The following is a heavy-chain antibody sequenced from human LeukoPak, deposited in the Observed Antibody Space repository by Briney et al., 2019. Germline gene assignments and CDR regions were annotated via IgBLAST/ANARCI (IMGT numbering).Heavy chain of an antibody. CDR2: MDEDGRGI. CDR1: GFDFSGFS. CDR3: ARPPGCGSARCNNFDY. Sequence: GGSVRLSCVVAGFDFSGFSMSSVRQAPGKGLEWVAIMDEDGRGIFYVESVKGRFIISRANARNSLYLQMKNLRAEDTAVYYCARPPGCGSARCNNFDYWGQGTRVTVSS. J-gene: IGHJ4*02. V-gene: IGHV3-7*01. D-gene: IGHD2-2*01.